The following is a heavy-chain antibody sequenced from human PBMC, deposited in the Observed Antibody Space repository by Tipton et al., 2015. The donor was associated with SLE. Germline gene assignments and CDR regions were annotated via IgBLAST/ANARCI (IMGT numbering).Heavy chain of an antibody. CDR2: IYSSVST. V-gene: IGHV4-59*01. CDR1: GASISPNY. Sequence: TLSLTCAVSGASISPNYWSWIRQPTGKGLEWIGYIYSSVSTNYNPSLQSRVTISADTSKNQFSLKLSSVTAADTAVYYCARGAPTLYYDYWMDFWGKGTTITVSS. D-gene: IGHD3-10*01. J-gene: IGHJ6*04. CDR3: ARGAPTLYYDYWMDF.